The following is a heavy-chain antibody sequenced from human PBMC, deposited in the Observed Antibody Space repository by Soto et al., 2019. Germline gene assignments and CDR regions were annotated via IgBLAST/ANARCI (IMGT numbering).Heavy chain of an antibody. Sequence: QVQLVQSGAEVKKPGSSVKVSCKASGGTFSSYTISWVRQAPGQGLEWMGRIIPILGIANYAQKFQGRVTITADKSTSTAYMELSSLRSEDTAVYYCARDSHRYYGSGTLGMDVWGQGTTVTVSS. CDR1: GGTFSSYT. D-gene: IGHD3-10*01. J-gene: IGHJ6*02. V-gene: IGHV1-69*08. CDR3: ARDSHRYYGSGTLGMDV. CDR2: IIPILGIA.